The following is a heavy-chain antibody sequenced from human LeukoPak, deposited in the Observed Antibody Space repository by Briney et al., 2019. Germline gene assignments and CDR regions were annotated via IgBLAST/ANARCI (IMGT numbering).Heavy chain of an antibody. CDR2: LFPSGNI. J-gene: IGHJ3*02. CDR3: ARVMGDYDAFDI. Sequence: SQTLSLTCTVSGGSMRSAGHSWSWIRQPPGKGLEWIGYLFPSGNIHYSPSLMSRVTMSVDRSKNQFSLTLTSVTAADTAVYYCARVMGDYDAFDIWGQGTMVTVSS. CDR1: GGSMRSAGHS. D-gene: IGHD4-17*01. V-gene: IGHV4-30-2*01.